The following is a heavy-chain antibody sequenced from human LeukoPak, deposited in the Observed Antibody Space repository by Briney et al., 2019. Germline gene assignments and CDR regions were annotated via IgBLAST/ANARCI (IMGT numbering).Heavy chain of an antibody. CDR1: GFAFSSYA. CDR2: ITSTRSYI. Sequence: GGSLRLSCAASGFAFSSYAMNWVRQAPGKGLEWVSSITSTRSYIYYADSVKGRFTISRDNAKNSLYLQMDSLRAEDTAVYYCARDDGGYCSSSSCYLGWFDPWGQGTLVTVS. J-gene: IGHJ5*02. D-gene: IGHD2-2*03. CDR3: ARDDGGYCSSSSCYLGWFDP. V-gene: IGHV3-21*01.